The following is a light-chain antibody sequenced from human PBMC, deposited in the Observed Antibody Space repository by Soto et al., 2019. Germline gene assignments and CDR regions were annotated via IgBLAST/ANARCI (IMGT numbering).Light chain of an antibody. CDR2: GAS. Sequence: VVMTQSPGTLSVSPGEGATLSCRASQTVLSNLAWYQQKPGQAPRLLIYGASTRATGIPARFSGSGSGTEFTLTISSLQSEDFAVYYCHQYNNWPITFGQGTRLEIK. CDR1: QTVLSN. J-gene: IGKJ5*01. V-gene: IGKV3-15*01. CDR3: HQYNNWPIT.